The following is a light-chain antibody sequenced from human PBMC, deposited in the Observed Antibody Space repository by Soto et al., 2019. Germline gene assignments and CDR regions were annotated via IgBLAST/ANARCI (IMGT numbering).Light chain of an antibody. V-gene: IGKV3-20*01. CDR3: QQYGSSPPYT. Sequence: EIVLTQSPGILSLSPGERATLSCRASQTVSGNYLAWYQQKPGQSPRLLIYGSSDRATGIPERFSGSGSGTDFTLTINRVEPEDFAVYSCQQYGSSPPYTFGQGTTLEI. CDR1: QTVSGNY. CDR2: GSS. J-gene: IGKJ2*01.